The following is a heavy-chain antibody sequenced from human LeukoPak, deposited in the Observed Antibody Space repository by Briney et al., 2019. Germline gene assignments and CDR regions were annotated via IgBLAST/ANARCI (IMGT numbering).Heavy chain of an antibody. CDR1: GGSISSYY. J-gene: IGHJ4*02. Sequence: SETLSLTCTVSGGSISSYYWSWIRQPPGKGLEWIGYIYYSGSTNYNPSLKSRVTISVDMSKNQFSLKLSSVTAADTAVYYCARDHEYLYYFDYWGQGTLVTVSS. D-gene: IGHD2-2*01. V-gene: IGHV4-59*01. CDR3: ARDHEYLYYFDY. CDR2: IYYSGST.